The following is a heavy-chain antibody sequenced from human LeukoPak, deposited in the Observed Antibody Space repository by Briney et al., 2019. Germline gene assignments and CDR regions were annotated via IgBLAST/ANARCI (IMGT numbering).Heavy chain of an antibody. D-gene: IGHD3-3*01. CDR2: INPSGST. J-gene: IGHJ4*02. CDR3: ARESPRYDFWSGHGGIYYFDY. CDR1: GGSFSGYY. Sequence: SETLSLTCAVYGGSFSGYYWSWIRQPPGKGLEWIGEINPSGSTNYNPSLKSRVTISVDTSKNQFSLKLSSVTAADTAVYYCARESPRYDFWSGHGGIYYFDYWGQGTLVTVSS. V-gene: IGHV4-34*01.